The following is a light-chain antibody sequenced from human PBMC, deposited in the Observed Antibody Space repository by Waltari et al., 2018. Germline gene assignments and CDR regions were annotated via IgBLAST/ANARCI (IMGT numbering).Light chain of an antibody. CDR3: CSYAGSGMLI. CDR1: SSDVGKYNL. J-gene: IGLJ2*01. CDR2: QVN. V-gene: IGLV2-23*02. Sequence: QSALTQPASVSGSPGQSLTISCPGTSSDVGKYNLVSWYQQHPGKVPKVMIYQVNKLPSVVANRVSGSKSGNTASLTISGLQAEDEADYYCCSYAGSGMLIFGGGTKLTVL.